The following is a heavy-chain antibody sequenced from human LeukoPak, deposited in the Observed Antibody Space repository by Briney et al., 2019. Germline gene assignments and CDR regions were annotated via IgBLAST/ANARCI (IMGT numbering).Heavy chain of an antibody. CDR3: ARGGGRSYSDAFDI. CDR1: GFTFSSSN. Sequence: PGGSLRLSCAASGFTFSSSNMHWVRQAPGKGLEWVSFIRGTITAIIYADSVKGRFTISRDIGRKSLYLQMNSLSDEDTAVYYCARGGGRSYSDAFDIWGQGTVVTVSS. CDR2: IRGTITAI. V-gene: IGHV3-48*02. D-gene: IGHD1-26*01. J-gene: IGHJ3*02.